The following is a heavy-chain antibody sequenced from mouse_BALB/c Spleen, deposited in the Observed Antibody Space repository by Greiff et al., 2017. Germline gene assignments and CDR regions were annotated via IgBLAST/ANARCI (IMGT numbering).Heavy chain of an antibody. Sequence: EVQLMESGGGLVKPGGSLKLSCAASGFAFSSYDMSWVRQTPEKRLEWVAYISSGGGSTYYPDTVKGRFTISRDNAKNTLYLQMSRLKSEDTAMYYCARDYYGSSYGYFDVWGAGTTVTVSS. D-gene: IGHD1-1*01. CDR1: GFAFSSYD. CDR2: ISSGGGST. CDR3: ARDYYGSSYGYFDV. V-gene: IGHV5-12-1*01. J-gene: IGHJ1*01.